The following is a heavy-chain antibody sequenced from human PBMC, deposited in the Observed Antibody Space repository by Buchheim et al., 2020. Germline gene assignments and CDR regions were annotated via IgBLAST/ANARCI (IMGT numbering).Heavy chain of an antibody. D-gene: IGHD2-2*02. J-gene: IGHJ4*02. CDR2: ISSSGSTT. V-gene: IGHV3-48*02. Sequence: EVQLVESGGGLVQPGQSLRLSCAASGFTFSSYGMNWVRQAPGKGLEWIAYISSSGSTTYYTDSLRGRVAISRDNDGNSLHLQMNSLRDEDTAVYFCARVLGSCSRTSCYISGVDHWGQGAL. CDR3: ARVLGSCSRTSCYISGVDH. CDR1: GFTFSSYG.